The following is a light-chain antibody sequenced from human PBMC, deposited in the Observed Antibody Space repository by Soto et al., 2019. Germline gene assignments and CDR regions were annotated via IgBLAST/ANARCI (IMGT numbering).Light chain of an antibody. Sequence: EIVLTQSPATLSLSPGDRAILSCRASQSVSSYLDWYQQKAGQAPRLLIYDASNRATGIPARFSGSGSGTAFTLTISSLEPEDFAVYYCQQYNNWPPYTFGQGTKLEIK. CDR3: QQYNNWPPYT. CDR2: DAS. J-gene: IGKJ2*01. V-gene: IGKV3-11*01. CDR1: QSVSSY.